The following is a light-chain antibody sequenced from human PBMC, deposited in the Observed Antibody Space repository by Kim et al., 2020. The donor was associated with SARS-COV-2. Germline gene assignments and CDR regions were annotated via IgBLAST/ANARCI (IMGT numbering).Light chain of an antibody. CDR1: SSNIGSNN. CDR2: SNN. V-gene: IGLV1-44*01. J-gene: IGLJ3*02. Sequence: ELTQPPSASGTPGQRVTISCSGSSSNIGSNNVVWYQQLPGAAPNLLIYSNNQRPSGIPDRFSGSRSGTSASLAISGLQSGDEADYYCAVWDDSLKQGVFGGGTQLIVL. CDR3: AVWDDSLKQGV.